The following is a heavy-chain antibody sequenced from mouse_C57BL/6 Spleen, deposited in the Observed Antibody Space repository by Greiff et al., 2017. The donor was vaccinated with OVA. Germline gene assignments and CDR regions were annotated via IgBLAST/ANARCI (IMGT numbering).Heavy chain of an antibody. J-gene: IGHJ3*01. CDR2: IDPSDSYT. CDR1: GYTFTSYW. V-gene: IGHV1-59*01. Sequence: QVQLQQPGAELVRPGTSVKLSCKASGYTFTSYWMHWVKQRPGQGLEWIGVIDPSDSYTNYNQKFKGKATLTVDTSSSTAYMQLSSLTSEDSAVYYCARGVDPAWFAYWGQGTLVTVSA. D-gene: IGHD1-1*02. CDR3: ARGVDPAWFAY.